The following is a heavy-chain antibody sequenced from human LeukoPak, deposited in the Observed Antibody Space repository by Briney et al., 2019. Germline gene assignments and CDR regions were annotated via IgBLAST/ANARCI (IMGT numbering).Heavy chain of an antibody. CDR3: APVLLWFGELAHY. D-gene: IGHD3-10*01. CDR2: FDPEDGET. Sequence: ASVKVSGKVSGYTLTELSMRWVRQAPGKGLEWMGGFDPEDGETIYAQKFQGRVTMTEDTSTDTAYMELSSLRSEDTAVYYCAPVLLWFGELAHYWGQGTLVTVSS. CDR1: GYTLTELS. J-gene: IGHJ4*02. V-gene: IGHV1-24*01.